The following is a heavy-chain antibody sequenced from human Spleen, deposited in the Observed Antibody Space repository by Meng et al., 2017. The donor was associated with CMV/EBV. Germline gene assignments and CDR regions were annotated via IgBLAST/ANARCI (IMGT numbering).Heavy chain of an antibody. J-gene: IGHJ4*02. V-gene: IGHV3-43D*03. Sequence: GESLKISCAASGFTFDDYAMHWVRQAPGKGLEWVSLISWDSGSTYYADSVKGRFTISRDNSKNSLYLQMNSLRAEDTALYYCAKAEGGYSYRPIDYWGQGTLVTVSS. CDR2: ISWDSGST. CDR1: GFTFDDYA. CDR3: AKAEGGYSYRPIDY. D-gene: IGHD5-18*01.